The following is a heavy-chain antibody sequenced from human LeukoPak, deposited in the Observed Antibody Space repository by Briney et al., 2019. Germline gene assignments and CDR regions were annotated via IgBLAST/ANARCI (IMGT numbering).Heavy chain of an antibody. Sequence: GGSLRLSCAASGFTFSSYAMSWVRQAPGKGLEWVSAIGGSGDSTYYADSVKGRFTISRDNSKNTLYLQMNSLRAEDTAVYFCAKDLDYGGNSRYHFDYWGQGTLVTVSS. V-gene: IGHV3-23*01. CDR3: AKDLDYGGNSRYHFDY. J-gene: IGHJ4*02. D-gene: IGHD4-23*01. CDR2: IGGSGDST. CDR1: GFTFSSYA.